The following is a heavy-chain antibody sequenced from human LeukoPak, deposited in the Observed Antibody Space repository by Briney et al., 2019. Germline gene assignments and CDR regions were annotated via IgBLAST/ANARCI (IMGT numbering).Heavy chain of an antibody. CDR3: ARGASSSRANWFDP. D-gene: IGHD6-13*01. CDR2: MNPNSGNT. Sequence: ASVKVSCKASGYTFTSYDINWVRQATGQGLEWMGWMNPNSGNTGYAQKFQGRVTMTTDTSTSTAYMELRSLRSDDTAVYYCARGASSSRANWFDPWGQGTLVTVSS. CDR1: GYTFTSYD. J-gene: IGHJ5*02. V-gene: IGHV1-8*01.